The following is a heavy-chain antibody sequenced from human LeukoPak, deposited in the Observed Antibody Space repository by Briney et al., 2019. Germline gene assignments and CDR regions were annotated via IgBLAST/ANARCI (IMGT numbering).Heavy chain of an antibody. Sequence: PSETLSLTCTVSGGSISSYYWSWIRQPPGKGLEWIGYIYYSGSTNYNLSLKSRVTISVDTSKNQFSLKLSSVTAADTAVYYCAREILRKYSGYGNTTVTTSYFDYWGQGTLVTVSS. CDR3: AREILRKYSGYGNTTVTTSYFDY. V-gene: IGHV4-59*01. D-gene: IGHD4-17*01. J-gene: IGHJ4*02. CDR1: GGSISSYY. CDR2: IYYSGST.